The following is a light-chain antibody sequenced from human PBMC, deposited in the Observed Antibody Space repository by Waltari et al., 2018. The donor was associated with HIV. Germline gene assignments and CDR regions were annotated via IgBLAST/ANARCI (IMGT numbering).Light chain of an antibody. J-gene: IGLJ2*01. CDR1: RSNIGAGYF. CDR2: SDI. Sequence: QSALTQPPSVSGAPGQRVTISCTGNRSNIGAGYFVHWYQHPPAPAPKHLVYSDIHRPSGVPDRFSVSKSGTSASLVITGLHAEDEADYYCQSYDSSLRASVFGGGTKLTVL. CDR3: QSYDSSLRASV. V-gene: IGLV1-40*01.